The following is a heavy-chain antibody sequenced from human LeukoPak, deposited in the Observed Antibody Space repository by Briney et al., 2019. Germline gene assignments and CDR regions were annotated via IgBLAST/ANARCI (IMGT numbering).Heavy chain of an antibody. CDR1: GYSNSSGYY. J-gene: IGHJ6*03. Sequence: SETLSLTCAVSGYSNSSGYYWGWIRQPPGKGLEWIGSIYHSGSTYYNPSLKSRVTISVDTSKNQFSLKLSSVTAADTAVYYCARLAADSPYYYYYMDVWGKGTTVTVSS. CDR2: IYHSGST. CDR3: ARLAADSPYYYYYMDV. V-gene: IGHV4-38-2*01. D-gene: IGHD2-15*01.